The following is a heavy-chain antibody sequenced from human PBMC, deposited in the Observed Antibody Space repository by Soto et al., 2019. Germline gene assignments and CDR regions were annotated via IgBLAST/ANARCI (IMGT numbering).Heavy chain of an antibody. V-gene: IGHV3-7*01. Sequence: GGSLRLSCAASGFTFSSYWMSWVRQAPGKGLEWVANIKQDGSEKYYVDSVKGRFTISRDNAKNSLYLQMNSLRAEDTAVYYGARVHDGGRGYDAFDIWGQGTMVTVSS. D-gene: IGHD3-10*01. CDR2: IKQDGSEK. J-gene: IGHJ3*02. CDR3: ARVHDGGRGYDAFDI. CDR1: GFTFSSYW.